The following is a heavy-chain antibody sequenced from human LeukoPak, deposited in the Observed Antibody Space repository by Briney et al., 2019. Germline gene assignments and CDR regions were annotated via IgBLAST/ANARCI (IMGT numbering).Heavy chain of an antibody. Sequence: SVKVSCKASGGTFSSYAISWVRQAPGQGLEWMGRIIPILGIANYAQKFQGRVTITADKSTSTAYMELRSLRSDDTVVYYCARDHGGKVDRYFDLWGRGTLVTVSS. CDR2: IIPILGIA. CDR1: GGTFSSYA. CDR3: ARDHGGKVDRYFDL. J-gene: IGHJ2*01. D-gene: IGHD4-23*01. V-gene: IGHV1-69*04.